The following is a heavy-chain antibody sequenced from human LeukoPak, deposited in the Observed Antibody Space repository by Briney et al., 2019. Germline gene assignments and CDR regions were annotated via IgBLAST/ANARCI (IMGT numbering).Heavy chain of an antibody. D-gene: IGHD4-17*01. V-gene: IGHV4-31*03. J-gene: IGHJ3*02. CDR3: ARWVDYGDYGTPHAFDI. CDR1: GGSVSSGGYY. CDR2: IFSGGST. Sequence: SETLSLTCTVSGGSVSSGGYYWNWIRQHPGKGLEWIGYIFSGGSTYYNPSLKSRVTISVDTSKTQFSLKLSSVTAADTAVYYCARWVDYGDYGTPHAFDIWGQGTMVTVSS.